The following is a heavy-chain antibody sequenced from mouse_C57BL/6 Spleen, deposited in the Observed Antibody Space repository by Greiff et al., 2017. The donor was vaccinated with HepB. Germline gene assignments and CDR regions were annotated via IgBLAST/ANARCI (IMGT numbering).Heavy chain of an antibody. D-gene: IGHD2-4*01. V-gene: IGHV1-22*01. CDR2: INPNNGGT. CDR1: GYTFTDYN. CDR3: AREDYDLYAMDY. J-gene: IGHJ4*01. Sequence: EVKLMESGPELVKPGASVKMSCKASGYTFTDYNMHWVKQSHGKSLEWIGYINPNNGGTSYNQKFKGKATLTVNKSSSTAYMELRSLTSEDSAVYYCAREDYDLYAMDYWGQGTSVTVSS.